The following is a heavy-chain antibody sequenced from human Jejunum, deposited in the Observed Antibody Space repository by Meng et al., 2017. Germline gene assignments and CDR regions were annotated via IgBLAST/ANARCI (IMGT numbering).Heavy chain of an antibody. CDR1: GFTFSGYG. Sequence: GESLKISCAASGFTFSGYGMSWVRQAPGKGLECLSSLSGSGGATFSAQSVAGRFTISRDNSKNTLFLQMNSLRAEDTAVYYCAKGYHNSGPYSIDVWGQGTMVTVSS. CDR2: LSGSGGAT. CDR3: AKGYHNSGPYSIDV. V-gene: IGHV3-23*01. J-gene: IGHJ3*01. D-gene: IGHD1-1*01.